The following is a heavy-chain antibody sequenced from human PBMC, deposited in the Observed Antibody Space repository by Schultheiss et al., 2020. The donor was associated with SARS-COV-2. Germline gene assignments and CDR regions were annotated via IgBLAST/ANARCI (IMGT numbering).Heavy chain of an antibody. CDR1: GYTFTSYY. Sequence: ASVKVSCKTSGYTFTSYYMHWVRQAPGQGLEWMGIINLSGGSTTYAQKFQGRVIMTEDTATVTAYMELSSLRSEDTAVYYCATHHPSTARTYAMDVWGQGTTVTVSS. J-gene: IGHJ6*02. V-gene: IGHV1-46*01. CDR2: INLSGGST. CDR3: ATHHPSTARTYAMDV.